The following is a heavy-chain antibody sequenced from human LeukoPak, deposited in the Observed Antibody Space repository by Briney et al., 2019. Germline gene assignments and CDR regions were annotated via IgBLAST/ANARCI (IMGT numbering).Heavy chain of an antibody. CDR2: VNPNSGGT. J-gene: IGHJ6*03. V-gene: IGHV1-2*02. CDR3: ARDGVEMATTGLYYYYYYMDV. Sequence: ASVKVSCKASGYAFTGYYMHWVRQAPGQGLEWMGWVNPNSGGTNYAQKFQGRVTMTRDTSISTAYMELSRLRSDDTAVYYCARDGVEMATTGLYYYYYYMDVWGKGTMVTVSS. CDR1: GYAFTGYY. D-gene: IGHD5-24*01.